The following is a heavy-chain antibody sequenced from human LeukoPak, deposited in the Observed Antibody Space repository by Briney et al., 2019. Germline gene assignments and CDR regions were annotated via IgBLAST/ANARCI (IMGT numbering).Heavy chain of an antibody. CDR1: GGSISSGSYY. D-gene: IGHD3-3*01. Sequence: PSQTLSLTCTVSGGSISSGSYYWSWIRQPAGKGLEWIGRIYTSGSTNYNPSLKSRVTISVDTSKNQFSLKLSSVTAADTAVYYCARARITIFGWGAFDIWGQGTMVTVSS. J-gene: IGHJ3*02. CDR3: ARARITIFGWGAFDI. CDR2: IYTSGST. V-gene: IGHV4-61*02.